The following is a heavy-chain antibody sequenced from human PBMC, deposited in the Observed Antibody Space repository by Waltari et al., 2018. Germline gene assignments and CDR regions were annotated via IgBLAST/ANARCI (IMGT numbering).Heavy chain of an antibody. CDR1: GFNFRNFC. Sequence: EVKLVESGGGLMQPGGSLRLSCSASGFNFRNFCISWVRQAPGKGLEWLSYISGTSFTIYYADSVKGRFTISRDNAKNSVYLQMNSLRAEDTAVYYCARDVGFCSGGSCPALDVWGKGTTVTISS. D-gene: IGHD2-15*01. CDR3: ARDVGFCSGGSCPALDV. CDR2: ISGTSFTI. V-gene: IGHV3-48*04. J-gene: IGHJ6*04.